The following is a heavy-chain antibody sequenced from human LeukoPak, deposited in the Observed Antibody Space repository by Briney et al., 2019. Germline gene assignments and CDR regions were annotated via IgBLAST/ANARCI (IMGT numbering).Heavy chain of an antibody. D-gene: IGHD3-22*01. CDR3: ARDYASSGYYS. CDR1: GFTFSSYA. V-gene: IGHV3-21*01. Sequence: GGSLRLSCAASGFTFSSYAMSWVRQAPGKGLEWVSSISSSSSYIYYADSVKGRFTISRDNAKNSLYLQMNSLRAEDTAVYHCARDYASSGYYSWGQGTQVTVSS. J-gene: IGHJ5*02. CDR2: ISSSSSYI.